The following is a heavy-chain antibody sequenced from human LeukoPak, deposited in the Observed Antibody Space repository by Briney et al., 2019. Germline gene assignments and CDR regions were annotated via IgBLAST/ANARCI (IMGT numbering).Heavy chain of an antibody. CDR3: ARHLIYFSNAPLDY. V-gene: IGHV4-39*01. D-gene: IGHD4-11*01. Sequence: SETLSLTCTVSGGSIRTSSDYWGWIRQPPGKGLEWIGSMYYSGTTYYNPSLKSLLTISVDTSENQFSLKLTSVTAADTAVYYCARHLIYFSNAPLDYWGQGTLVTVSS. CDR2: MYYSGTT. J-gene: IGHJ4*02. CDR1: GGSIRTSSDY.